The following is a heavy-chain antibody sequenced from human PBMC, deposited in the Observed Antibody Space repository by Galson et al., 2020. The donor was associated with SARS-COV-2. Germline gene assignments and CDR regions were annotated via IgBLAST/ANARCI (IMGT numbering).Heavy chain of an antibody. D-gene: IGHD6-6*01. CDR1: GGSISSGSYY. CDR2: IYTSGST. J-gene: IGHJ4*02. V-gene: IGHV4-61*02. CDR3: ARWPQLGGGNYFDY. Sequence: SETLSLTCTVSGGSISSGSYYWSWLRQPAGKVLEWIGRIYTSGSTNYNPSLKSRVTISVDTSKNQFPRKLSPVTAEDTAGYYCARWPQLGGGNYFDYWGQGTLVTVSS.